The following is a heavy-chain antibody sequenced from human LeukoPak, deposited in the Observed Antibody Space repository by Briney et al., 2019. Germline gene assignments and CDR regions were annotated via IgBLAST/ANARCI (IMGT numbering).Heavy chain of an antibody. CDR1: GITFSSYA. V-gene: IGHV3-23*01. D-gene: IGHD3-22*01. CDR3: AKDGIRSSGYYYVHYYYYMDV. J-gene: IGHJ6*03. Sequence: GGSLRLSCAASGITFSSYAMSWVRQAPGKGLEWVSGISGSGRSTFYADSVKGRFTISRDNSKNTLYLQMNSLRAEDTAVYYCAKDGIRSSGYYYVHYYYYMDVWGKGTTVTISS. CDR2: ISGSGRST.